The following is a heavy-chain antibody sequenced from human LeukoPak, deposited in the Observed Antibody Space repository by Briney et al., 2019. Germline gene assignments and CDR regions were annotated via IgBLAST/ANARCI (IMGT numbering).Heavy chain of an antibody. CDR1: GGTFSSYA. Sequence: SVKVSCKASGGTFSSYAISWVRQAPGQGLEWMGGIIPIFGTANYAQKFQGRVTITTDESTSTAYMELSSLRSEDAAVYYCARGNYGDYALDYWGQGTLVTVSS. CDR2: IIPIFGTA. CDR3: ARGNYGDYALDY. J-gene: IGHJ4*02. D-gene: IGHD4-17*01. V-gene: IGHV1-69*05.